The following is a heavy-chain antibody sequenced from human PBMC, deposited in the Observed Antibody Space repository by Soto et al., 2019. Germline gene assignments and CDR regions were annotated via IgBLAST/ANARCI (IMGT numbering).Heavy chain of an antibody. CDR2: IDPSGGST. V-gene: IGHV1-46*01. J-gene: IGHJ6*02. CDR1: GYTFTSYY. D-gene: IGHD2-21*01. Sequence: ASVKVSYKASGYTFTSYYIHWVRQAPGRGLEWMGMIDPSGGSTTFTQKFQDRVTMTMATSTSTVYMELRSLRSQDSAVYYCASRVLCDMDVWGQGTTVTVSS. CDR3: ASRVLCDMDV.